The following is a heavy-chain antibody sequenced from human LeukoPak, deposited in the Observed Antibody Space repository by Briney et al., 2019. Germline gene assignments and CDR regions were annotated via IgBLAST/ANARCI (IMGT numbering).Heavy chain of an antibody. CDR1: GFTFSSYG. V-gene: IGHV3-30*02. J-gene: IGHJ4*02. CDR3: AKGKRFRYFDNTKYYFDN. CDR2: IRYDGSNK. D-gene: IGHD3-9*01. Sequence: GGSLKLSCAASGFTFSSYGMHWVRQAPGKGLEWVAFIRYDGSNKYYADSVKGRFTISRDNSKNTLYLQMNSLRAEDTAVYHCAKGKRFRYFDNTKYYFDNWGQGTLVTVSS.